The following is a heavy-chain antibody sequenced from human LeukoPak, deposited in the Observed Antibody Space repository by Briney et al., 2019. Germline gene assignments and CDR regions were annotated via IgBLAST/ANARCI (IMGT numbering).Heavy chain of an antibody. J-gene: IGHJ4*02. CDR1: GYTFTIYG. CDR3: ASAEPYSSSSPGSFDY. D-gene: IGHD6-6*01. Sequence: AASVNVSCKASGYTFTIYGISWVRQAPGQGLEWMGWISAYNGNTNYAQKLQGRVTMTTDTSTSTAYMELRSLRSDDTAVYYCASAEPYSSSSPGSFDYWGQGTLVTVSS. CDR2: ISAYNGNT. V-gene: IGHV1-18*01.